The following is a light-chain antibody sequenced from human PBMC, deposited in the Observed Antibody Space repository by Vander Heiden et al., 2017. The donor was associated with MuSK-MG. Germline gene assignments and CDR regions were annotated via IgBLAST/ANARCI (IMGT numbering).Light chain of an antibody. J-gene: IGLJ2*01. Sequence: QSVLTQPPSVSGAPGQRVTISCTGSNSNIGAGYDVHWYQQLPGTGPKLLIYVNNNRPSGVPDRFSGSKSGTSASLAITGLQAGDEADYYCQAYDSSLSVVFGGGTKLTVL. CDR1: NSNIGAGYD. CDR3: QAYDSSLSVV. V-gene: IGLV1-40*01. CDR2: VNN.